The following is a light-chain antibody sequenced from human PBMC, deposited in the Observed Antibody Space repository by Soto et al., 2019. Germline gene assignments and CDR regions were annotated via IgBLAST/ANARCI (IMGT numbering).Light chain of an antibody. Sequence: QSALTQPASVSGSPGQSITISCTGTSSDAGGYNYVSWYQQHPGKAPKLMIYDVSNRPSGVSNRFSGSKSGNTASLTISGLQAEDEADYYCSSYTSRYTLVFGGGTKLTVL. J-gene: IGLJ2*01. CDR3: SSYTSRYTLV. CDR2: DVS. CDR1: SSDAGGYNY. V-gene: IGLV2-14*01.